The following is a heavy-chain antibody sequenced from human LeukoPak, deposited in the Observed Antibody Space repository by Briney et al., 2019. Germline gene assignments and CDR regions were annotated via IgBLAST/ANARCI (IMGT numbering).Heavy chain of an antibody. V-gene: IGHV3-53*01. CDR3: ARSGYCSSTSCPYGMDV. J-gene: IGHJ6*02. CDR2: IYSGGST. CDR1: GFTVSSNY. Sequence: PGGSLRLSCAASGFTVSSNYMSWVRRAPGKGLEWVSVIYSGGSTYYADSVKGRFTISRDNSKNTLYLQMNSLRAEDTAVYYCARSGYCSSTSCPYGMDVWGQGTTVTVSS. D-gene: IGHD2-2*01.